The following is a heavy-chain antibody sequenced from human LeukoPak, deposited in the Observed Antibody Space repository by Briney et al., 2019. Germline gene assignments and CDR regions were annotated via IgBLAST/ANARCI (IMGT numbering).Heavy chain of an antibody. V-gene: IGHV3-7*03. CDR3: AKEGRSLQTY. CDR2: IKEDGTET. Sequence: TGGSLRLSCAASGFTFSSFATSWVRLAPGKGLEWVANIKEDGTETYYVDSVKGRFTISRDNAKNSLYLQMNSLRVEDTAVYYCAKEGRSLQTYWGQGTLVTVSS. D-gene: IGHD5-24*01. CDR1: GFTFSSFA. J-gene: IGHJ4*02.